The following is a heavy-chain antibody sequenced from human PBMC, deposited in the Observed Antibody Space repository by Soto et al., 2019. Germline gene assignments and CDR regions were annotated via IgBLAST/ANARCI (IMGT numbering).Heavy chain of an antibody. CDR2: ISWNSGSI. CDR3: AKYINIVATGAFDI. D-gene: IGHD5-12*01. V-gene: IGHV3-9*01. CDR1: GFTFDDYA. J-gene: IGHJ3*02. Sequence: EVQLVESGGGLVQPGRSLRLSCAASGFTFDDYAMHWVRQAPGKGLEWVSGISWNSGSIGYADSVKGRFTISRDNAKNSLYLQMNSLRAEDTALYYCAKYINIVATGAFDIWGQGTMVTVSS.